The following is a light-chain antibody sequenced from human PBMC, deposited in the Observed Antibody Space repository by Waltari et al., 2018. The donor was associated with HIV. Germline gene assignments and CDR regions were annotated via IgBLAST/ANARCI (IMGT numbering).Light chain of an antibody. CDR1: SSKFGNDF. V-gene: IGLV1-51*01. J-gene: IGLJ3*02. CDR2: DND. CDR3: GTWDTSLGAGV. Sequence: QSVLTQPPSVSAAPGQKVTISCSGSSSKFGNDFVSWYQHLPGAAPKLLIYDNDKRPSGMSDRFSGSVSGTSATLGITGLQTGEGAEYDCGTWDTSLGAGVLGGGTKLTVL.